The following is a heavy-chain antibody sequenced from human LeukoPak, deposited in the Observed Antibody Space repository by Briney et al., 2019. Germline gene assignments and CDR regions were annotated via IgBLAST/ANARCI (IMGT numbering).Heavy chain of an antibody. J-gene: IGHJ4*02. CDR3: ARDAYRPYVDY. CDR1: GFTFSSYG. D-gene: IGHD2-2*02. Sequence: GGSLRLSCAASGFTFSSYGMHWVRQAPGKGLEWVAAIWYDGSNKYYADSVKGRFTISGDNSKNTLYLQMNSLRAEATAVYSCARDAYRPYVDYWGQGTLVTVSS. V-gene: IGHV3-33*01. CDR2: IWYDGSNK.